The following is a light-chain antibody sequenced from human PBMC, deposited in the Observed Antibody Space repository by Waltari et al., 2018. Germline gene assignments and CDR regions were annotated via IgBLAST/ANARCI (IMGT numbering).Light chain of an antibody. CDR1: QSVRSD. V-gene: IGKV3-11*01. CDR3: QQFYNWPPWT. CDR2: DTS. J-gene: IGKJ1*01. Sequence: EIVLTQSPATLSFSPGERATLSCWASQSVRSDIAWYQQKPGQAPRPLIYDTSYRAPGIPARFSGSGSGTDFTLTISSLEPEDSAVYYCQQFYNWPPWTFGQGTKVEIK.